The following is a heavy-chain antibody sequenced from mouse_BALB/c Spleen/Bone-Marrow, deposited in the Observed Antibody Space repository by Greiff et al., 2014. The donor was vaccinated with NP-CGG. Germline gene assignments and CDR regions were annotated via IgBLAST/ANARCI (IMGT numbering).Heavy chain of an antibody. V-gene: IGHV1-69*02. CDR3: TRSDGSSYEYYFDY. D-gene: IGHD1-1*01. J-gene: IGHJ2*01. Sequence: VQLQQSGAELVRPGASVKLSCKASGYTFTSYWINWVKQRPGQGLEWIGNIYPSDSYTNYNQKFKDKATLTVDKSSSTAYMELSSPTSEDSAVYYCTRSDGSSYEYYFDYWGQGTTLTVSS. CDR2: IYPSDSYT. CDR1: GYTFTSYW.